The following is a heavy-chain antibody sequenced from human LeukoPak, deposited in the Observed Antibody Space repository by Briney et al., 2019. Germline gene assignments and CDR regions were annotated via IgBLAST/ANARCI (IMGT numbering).Heavy chain of an antibody. J-gene: IGHJ4*02. CDR3: ARARDYGSGSCFDY. V-gene: IGHV3-48*04. CDR1: GFTFSSYS. Sequence: GGSLRLSCAASGFTFSSYSMNWVRQAPGKGLEWVSYISSSSSTIYYADSVKGRFTISRDNAKNSLYLQMNSLRAEDTAVYYCARARDYGSGSCFDYWGQGTLVTVSS. CDR2: ISSSSSTI. D-gene: IGHD3-10*01.